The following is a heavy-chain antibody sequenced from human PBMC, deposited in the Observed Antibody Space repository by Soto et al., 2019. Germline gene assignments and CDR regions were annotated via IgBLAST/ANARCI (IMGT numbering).Heavy chain of an antibody. D-gene: IGHD1-1*01. CDR3: PRDLKGGKPFDY. V-gene: IGHV1-3*01. CDR2: IDPGSGRA. CDR1: GDTRPNYA. Sequence: QVQLVQSGAEVKKPGASVRVSCKPSGDTRPNYAIQWVRQAAGHSLEWLAWIDPGSGRATDSQKVQGRIIVTRDNSAHTIYIDLTILTSEDTAVYFGPRDLKGGKPFDYWCKGGLVTVSS. J-gene: IGHJ1*01.